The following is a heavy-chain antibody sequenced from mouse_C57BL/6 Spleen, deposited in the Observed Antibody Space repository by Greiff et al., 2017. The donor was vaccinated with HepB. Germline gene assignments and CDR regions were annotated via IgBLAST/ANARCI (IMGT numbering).Heavy chain of an antibody. CDR3: TTYYGYLDY. D-gene: IGHD2-2*01. Sequence: VQLKESGAELVRPGASVKLSCTASGFNIKDDYMHWVKQRPEQGLEWIGWIDPENGDTEYASKFQGKATITADTSSNTAYLQLSSLTSEDTAVDYCTTYYGYLDYWGQGTSVTVSS. V-gene: IGHV14-4*01. J-gene: IGHJ4*01. CDR2: IDPENGDT. CDR1: GFNIKDDY.